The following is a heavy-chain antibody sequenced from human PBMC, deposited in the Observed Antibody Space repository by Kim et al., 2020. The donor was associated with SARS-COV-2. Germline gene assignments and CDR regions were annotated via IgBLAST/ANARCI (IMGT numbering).Heavy chain of an antibody. CDR3: ARRGCIAAAGKHMSY. V-gene: IGHV1-8*01. Sequence: ASVKVSCKASGYTFTSYDINWVRQATGQGLEWMGWMNPNSGNTGYAQKFQGRVTMTRNTSISTAYMELSSLRSEDTAVYYCARRGCIAAAGKHMSYWGQGTLVTVSS. D-gene: IGHD6-13*01. J-gene: IGHJ4*02. CDR2: MNPNSGNT. CDR1: GYTFTSYD.